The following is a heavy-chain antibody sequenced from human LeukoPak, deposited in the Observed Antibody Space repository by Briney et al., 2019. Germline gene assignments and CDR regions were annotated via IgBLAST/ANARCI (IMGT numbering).Heavy chain of an antibody. Sequence: GSLRLSCAASGFTFSNAWMSWVRQAPGKGLEWVGRIKSKTDGGTTDYAAPVKGRFTISRDDSKNTLYLQMNSLKTEDTAVYYCTTFHTYYDFWSGVRRSFDYWGQGTLVTVSS. D-gene: IGHD3-3*01. J-gene: IGHJ4*02. V-gene: IGHV3-15*01. CDR2: IKSKTDGGTT. CDR3: TTFHTYYDFWSGVRRSFDY. CDR1: GFTFSNAW.